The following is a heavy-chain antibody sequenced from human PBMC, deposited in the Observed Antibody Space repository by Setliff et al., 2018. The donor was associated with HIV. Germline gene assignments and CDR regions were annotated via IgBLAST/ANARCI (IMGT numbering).Heavy chain of an antibody. CDR1: GFTFSDYY. D-gene: IGHD3-22*01. Sequence: GGSLRLSCAASGFTFSDYYMSWIRQAPGKGLEWVSYISSSGSTIYYADSVKGRFTISRDNAKNSLYLQRNSLRAEDTAVYYCARDPDYDDSSGPDDAFDIWGQGTMVTVSS. V-gene: IGHV3-11*04. CDR3: ARDPDYDDSSGPDDAFDI. J-gene: IGHJ3*02. CDR2: ISSSGSTI.